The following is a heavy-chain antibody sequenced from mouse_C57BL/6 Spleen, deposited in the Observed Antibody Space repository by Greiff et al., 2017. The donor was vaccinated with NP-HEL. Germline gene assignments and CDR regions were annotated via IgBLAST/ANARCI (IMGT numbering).Heavy chain of an antibody. V-gene: IGHV1-15*01. CDR1: GYTFTDYE. CDR2: IDPETGGT. Sequence: QVQLQQSGAELVRPGASVTLSCKASGYTFTDYEMHWVKQTPVHGLEWIGAIDPETGGTAYNQKFKGKAILTADKSSSTAYMELRSLTSEDSAVYYCTRGLGPYYYGGYVDVWGTGTTVTVSS. J-gene: IGHJ1*03. CDR3: TRGLGPYYYGGYVDV. D-gene: IGHD1-1*01.